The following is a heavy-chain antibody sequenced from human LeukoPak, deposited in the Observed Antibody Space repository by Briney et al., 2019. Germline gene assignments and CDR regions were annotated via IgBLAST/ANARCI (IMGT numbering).Heavy chain of an antibody. D-gene: IGHD6-13*01. V-gene: IGHV4-59*01. Sequence: PSETLSLTCTVSGGSISSYYWSWIRQPPGKGLEWIGYIYYSGSTNYNPSLKSRVTISVDTSKNQFSLKLSSVTAADTAVYYCARATLIAAACNWFDPWGQGTLVTVSS. CDR1: GGSISSYY. CDR2: IYYSGST. J-gene: IGHJ5*02. CDR3: ARATLIAAACNWFDP.